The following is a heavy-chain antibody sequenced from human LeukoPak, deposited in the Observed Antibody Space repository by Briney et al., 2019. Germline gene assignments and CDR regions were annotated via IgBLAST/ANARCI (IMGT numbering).Heavy chain of an antibody. CDR2: INPSGGST. CDR1: GYTFTSYY. Sequence: ASVKVSCKASGYTFTSYYMHWVRQAPGQGLEWMGIINPSGGSTSYAQKFQGRVTMTRDTSISTAYMELSSLRSDDTAAYYCARGFRLSAIEDCFDPWGQGTLVTVSS. CDR3: ARGFRLSAIEDCFDP. J-gene: IGHJ5*02. D-gene: IGHD2-2*02. V-gene: IGHV1-46*01.